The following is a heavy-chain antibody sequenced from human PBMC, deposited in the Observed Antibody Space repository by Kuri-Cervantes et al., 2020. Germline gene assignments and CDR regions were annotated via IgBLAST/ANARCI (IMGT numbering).Heavy chain of an antibody. J-gene: IGHJ4*02. CDR1: GFTFSSYG. D-gene: IGHD3-22*01. CDR2: ISYDGNKK. V-gene: IGHV3-30*03. CDR3: ARETKNYYDSSGYYFH. Sequence: GGSLRLSCAASGFTFSSYGMHWVRQAPGKGLEWVAVISYDGNKKYYADSVKGRFTISRDNSKNTLYLQMNSLRAEDTAVYYCARETKNYYDSSGYYFHWGQGTLVTVSS.